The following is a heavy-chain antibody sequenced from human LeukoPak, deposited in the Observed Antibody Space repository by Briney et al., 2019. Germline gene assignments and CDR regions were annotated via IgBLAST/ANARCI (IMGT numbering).Heavy chain of an antibody. CDR2: IKADGGEK. D-gene: IGHD6-6*01. Sequence: GGSLRLSCAASGFNFRSFIMNWFRQTPGKGLEWVAKIKADGGEKDHVASVKGRFTISRDNAKNSLYLQMNSLRVEDTAVYYCARGGAARPDFWGQGTLVTVSS. J-gene: IGHJ4*02. CDR1: GFNFRSFI. CDR3: ARGGAARPDF. V-gene: IGHV3-7*01.